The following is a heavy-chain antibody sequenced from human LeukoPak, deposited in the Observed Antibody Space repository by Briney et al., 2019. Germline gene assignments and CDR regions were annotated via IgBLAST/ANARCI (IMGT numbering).Heavy chain of an antibody. D-gene: IGHD7-27*01. CDR3: AKDKRAWGLYYYMDV. J-gene: IGHJ6*03. Sequence: GGSLRLSCAASGFTFDDYAMHWVRQAPGKGLEWASLISGDGGSTYYADSVKGRFTISRDNSKNSLYLQMNSLRTEDTALYYCAKDKRAWGLYYYMDVWGKGTTVTVSS. CDR1: GFTFDDYA. CDR2: ISGDGGST. V-gene: IGHV3-43*02.